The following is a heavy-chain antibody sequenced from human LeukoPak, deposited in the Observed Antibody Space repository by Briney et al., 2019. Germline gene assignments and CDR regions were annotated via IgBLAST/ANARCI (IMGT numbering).Heavy chain of an antibody. V-gene: IGHV3-21*01. D-gene: IGHD4-11*01. CDR3: PRVTTWPGDSYGMDV. Sequence: GGSLRLSCAASGCTFSSYSMNWVRQAPGKGLGWVSSISSSSSDISYADSVKGRFTTPRDTAKNSLYLQMTTLTAEDTAVHYCPRVTTWPGDSYGMDVSGQPPTATAYS. J-gene: IGHJ6*02. CDR1: GCTFSSYS. CDR2: ISSSSSDI.